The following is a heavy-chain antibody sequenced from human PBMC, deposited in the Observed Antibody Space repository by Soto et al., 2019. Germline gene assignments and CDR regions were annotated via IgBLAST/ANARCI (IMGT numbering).Heavy chain of an antibody. V-gene: IGHV1-18*01. Sequence: QVQLVQSGAEVKKPGASVKVSCKASGYTFTSYGIRWVRQAPGQGLEWMGWISAYNGNTNDAQKLQGRGTMTTDTSTSTDDMEQRSLGSDDTAVYYCARHGYYGGAGFLDYWGQGTLVTVSS. CDR1: GYTFTSYG. D-gene: IGHD4-17*01. CDR3: ARHGYYGGAGFLDY. CDR2: ISAYNGNT. J-gene: IGHJ4*02.